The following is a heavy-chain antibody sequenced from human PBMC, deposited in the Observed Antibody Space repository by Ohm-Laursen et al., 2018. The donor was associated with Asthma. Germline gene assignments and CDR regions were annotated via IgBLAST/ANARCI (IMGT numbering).Heavy chain of an antibody. J-gene: IGHJ5*02. CDR1: GFTFTNYG. V-gene: IGHV3-30*03. CDR2: ISYDAKSI. D-gene: IGHD2-8*01. CDR3: TRDSGHCTNGVCLFNWFDP. Sequence: SLRLSCSASGFTFTNYGIHWVRQAPGKGLEWVAAISYDAKSIFYGDSVRGRFTISRDDSKTTVYLQMEGLRTEDTAVYYCTRDSGHCTNGVCLFNWFDPWGQESQVIVSS.